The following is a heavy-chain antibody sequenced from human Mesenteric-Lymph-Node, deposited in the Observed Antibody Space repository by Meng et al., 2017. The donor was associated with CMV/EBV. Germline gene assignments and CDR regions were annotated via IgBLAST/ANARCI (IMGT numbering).Heavy chain of an antibody. J-gene: IGHJ4*02. CDR1: GYTFTSHA. D-gene: IGHD3-10*01. CDR3: ANTPPGSQDY. CDR2: VSGTGDKT. Sequence: GESLKISCAASGYTFTSHAMSWVRQAPGKGLEWVSGVSGTGDKTYYADSVKGRFTISRDNSKNTLYLQMNSLRAEDTAVYYCANTPPGSQDYWGQGTLVTFSS. V-gene: IGHV3-23*01.